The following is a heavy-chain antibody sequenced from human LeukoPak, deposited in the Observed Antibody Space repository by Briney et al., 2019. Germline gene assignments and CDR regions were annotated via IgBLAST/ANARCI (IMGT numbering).Heavy chain of an antibody. V-gene: IGHV4-4*07. J-gene: IGHJ6*03. CDR2: IYSGGGT. D-gene: IGHD5-12*01. CDR1: GGSMNTYY. CDR3: ARGGADAYDVYYLDV. Sequence: PSETLSLTCSVSGGSMNTYYWSWIRQPAGAGLEWIGRIYSGGGTYYNPSLKSRVTVSIDTSRNQFSLNLSSVTAADTAVYYCARGGADAYDVYYLDVWGTGTTVTVSS.